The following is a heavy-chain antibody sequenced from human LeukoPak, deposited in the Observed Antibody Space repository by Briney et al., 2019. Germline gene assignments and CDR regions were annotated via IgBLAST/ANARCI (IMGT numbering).Heavy chain of an antibody. D-gene: IGHD5-24*01. CDR3: ARGDGQDGNFDY. J-gene: IGHJ4*02. CDR1: GGFISSYY. CDR2: IYYSGST. V-gene: IGHV4-59*01. Sequence: SEPLSLTCTVSGGFISSYYWSWIRQPRGKGLEWIGFIYYSGSTNYNPSLKSRVTISVDTSKNQFSLKLSSVTAADTAVYYCARGDGQDGNFDYWGQGTLVTVSS.